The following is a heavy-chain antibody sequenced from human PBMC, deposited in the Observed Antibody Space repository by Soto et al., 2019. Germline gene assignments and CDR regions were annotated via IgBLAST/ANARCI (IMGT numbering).Heavy chain of an antibody. V-gene: IGHV1-18*01. J-gene: IGHJ4*02. CDR3: ARGSGLARSGEFGY. D-gene: IGHD3-3*01. CDR2: ISAYNGNT. Sequence: GASVKVSCQTSGYTFSNNGLSWVRQAPGQGLEWMGWISAYNGNTNYAQKFQGRVTMTTDTSTSTAYMELRSLGSDDTAVYYCARGSGLARSGEFGYWGQGTLVTVSS. CDR1: GYTFSNNG.